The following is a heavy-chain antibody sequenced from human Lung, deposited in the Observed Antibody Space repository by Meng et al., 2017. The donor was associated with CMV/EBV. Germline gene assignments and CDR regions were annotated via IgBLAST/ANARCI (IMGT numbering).Heavy chain of an antibody. CDR3: ARTSRRTRDVDY. CDR1: GFPCSYHY. V-gene: IGHV3-72*01. CDR2: IRDKDSRYST. D-gene: IGHD1-7*01. Sequence: SCTASGFPCSYHYREWIRQAPGRVLEWIARIRDKDSRYSTEYAASVRGRFTISRDDSTLLVLEMTSLKTEDTAVYYCARTSRRTRDVDYWGQGKLVTVSS. J-gene: IGHJ4*02.